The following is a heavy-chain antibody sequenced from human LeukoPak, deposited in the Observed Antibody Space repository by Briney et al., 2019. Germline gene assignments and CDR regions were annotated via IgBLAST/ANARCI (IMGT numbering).Heavy chain of an antibody. J-gene: IGHJ4*02. V-gene: IGHV3-74*03. CDR2: IRPEGTTT. CDR3: ARDLDWILFDY. Sequence: GGSLRLSCAASGFTFSTYWMHWVRQAPGKGLVWVARIRPEGTTTAYADSVKGRFTTSRDNAKNTLFLQMNSLSAEDTAAYYCARDLDWILFDYWGQGTLVTVSS. D-gene: IGHD3-9*01. CDR1: GFTFSTYW.